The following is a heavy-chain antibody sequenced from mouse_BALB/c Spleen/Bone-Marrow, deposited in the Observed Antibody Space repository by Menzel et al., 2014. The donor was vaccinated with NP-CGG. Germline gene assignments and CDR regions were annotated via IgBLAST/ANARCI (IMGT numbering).Heavy chain of an antibody. CDR2: IWAGGST. J-gene: IGHJ4*01. V-gene: IGHV2-9*02. D-gene: IGHD1-1*01. Sequence: VMLVESGPGLVAPSHSLSITCTVSGFSLTSYGVHWVRQPPGKGLEWLGVIWAGGSTNYNSALMSRLSISKDNSKSQVFLKMNSLQTDDTAMYYCARAPLLRYHYAMDYWGQGTSVTVSS. CDR1: GFSLTSYG. CDR3: ARAPLLRYHYAMDY.